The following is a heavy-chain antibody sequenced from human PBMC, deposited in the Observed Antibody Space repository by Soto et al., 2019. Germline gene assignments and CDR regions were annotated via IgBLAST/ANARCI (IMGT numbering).Heavy chain of an antibody. D-gene: IGHD3-3*01. CDR1: GYTFTSYA. J-gene: IGHJ4*02. Sequence: SVNFSCKASGYTFTSYAMHWVRQAPGQRLEWMGWINAGNGNTKYSQKFQGRVTITRDTSASTAYMELSSLRSEDTAVYYCARSTIFGLVIINGPLDYWGQGTLVTVS. CDR2: INAGNGNT. V-gene: IGHV1-3*01. CDR3: ARSTIFGLVIINGPLDY.